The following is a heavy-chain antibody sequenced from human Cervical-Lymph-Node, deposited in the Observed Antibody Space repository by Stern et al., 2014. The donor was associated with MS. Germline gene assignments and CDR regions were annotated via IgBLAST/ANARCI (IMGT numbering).Heavy chain of an antibody. CDR3: ARGSYSFDY. Sequence: MQLVESGGDLVKPGGSLRLSCAASRFTFSDNYMSWIRQAPGKGLEWVSYISSGGSTIYYADSVKGRFTVSRDNAKNSLYLQMNNLRAEDTAVYYCARGSYSFDYWGQGTLVTVSS. CDR2: ISSGGSTI. J-gene: IGHJ4*02. D-gene: IGHD5-12*01. CDR1: RFTFSDNY. V-gene: IGHV3-11*01.